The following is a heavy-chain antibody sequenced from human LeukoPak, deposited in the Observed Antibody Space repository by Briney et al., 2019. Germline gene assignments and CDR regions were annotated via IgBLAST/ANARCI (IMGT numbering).Heavy chain of an antibody. D-gene: IGHD2-21*02. CDR2: IRSDTGT. V-gene: IGHV3-66*01. CDR3: AKVRGFTYCGGDCWPGYYYGLDV. Sequence: GGSLRLSCAASGLSVSHNYMTWVRQAPGKGLQWVSMIRSDTGTDYADSVKGRFTISRDSSNNTLFLQMNSLRAEDTAAYYCAKVRGFTYCGGDCWPGYYYGLDVWGQGTTVTVSS. CDR1: GLSVSHNY. J-gene: IGHJ6*02.